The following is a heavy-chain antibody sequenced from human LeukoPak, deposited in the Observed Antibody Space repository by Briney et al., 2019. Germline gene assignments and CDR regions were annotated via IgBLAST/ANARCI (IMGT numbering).Heavy chain of an antibody. D-gene: IGHD4-17*01. CDR3: ARDPELDYGDSAGFDY. Sequence: ASVKVSCKASGYTFTGYYMHWVRQAPGQGLEWMGRINPNSGGTNYAQKFQGRVTMTRDTSISTAYMELSRLRSDDTAVYYCARDPELDYGDSAGFDYWGQGTLVTVSS. J-gene: IGHJ4*02. CDR1: GYTFTGYY. V-gene: IGHV1-2*06. CDR2: INPNSGGT.